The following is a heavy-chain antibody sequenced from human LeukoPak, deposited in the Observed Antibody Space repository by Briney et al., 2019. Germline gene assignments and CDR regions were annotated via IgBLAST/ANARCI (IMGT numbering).Heavy chain of an antibody. V-gene: IGHV1-69*06. CDR2: IIPIFGTA. CDR3: ARSPDILTGENFDY. CDR1: GYTFNGYY. J-gene: IGHJ4*02. Sequence: AVKVSCKSSGYTFNGYYMHWVRQAPGQGLEWMGGIIPIFGTANYAQKFQGRVTITADKSTSTAYMELSSLRSDDTAVYYCARSPDILTGENFDYWGQGTLVTVSS. D-gene: IGHD3-9*01.